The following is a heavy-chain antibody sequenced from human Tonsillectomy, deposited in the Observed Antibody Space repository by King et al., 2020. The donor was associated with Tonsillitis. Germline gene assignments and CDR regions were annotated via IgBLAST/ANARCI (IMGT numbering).Heavy chain of an antibody. V-gene: IGHV7-4-1*02. CDR1: GYTFTSYA. J-gene: IGHJ2*01. Sequence: VQLVESESELKKPGASVKVSCKASGYTFTSYAINWVRQAPGQGLEWMGWINSNTGNPTYAQGFTGRFVFSLDTSVSTAYLQISSLKAADTAVYYCARQPVLWFVDLSDHWYFDLWGRGPLVTVSS. CDR2: INSNTGNP. D-gene: IGHD3-10*01. CDR3: ARQPVLWFVDLSDHWYFDL.